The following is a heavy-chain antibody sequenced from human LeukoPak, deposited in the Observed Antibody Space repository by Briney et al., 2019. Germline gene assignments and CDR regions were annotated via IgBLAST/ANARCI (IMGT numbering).Heavy chain of an antibody. Sequence: GGSLRLSCAASGFTLSSYAMSWVRQAPGKGLEWVSAISGSGGSTYYADSVKGRFTISRDNSKNTLYLQMDSLRAEDTAVYYCAKKEGDSSSWFYYYGMDVWGQGTTVTVSS. J-gene: IGHJ6*02. D-gene: IGHD6-13*01. V-gene: IGHV3-23*01. CDR2: ISGSGGST. CDR3: AKKEGDSSSWFYYYGMDV. CDR1: GFTLSSYA.